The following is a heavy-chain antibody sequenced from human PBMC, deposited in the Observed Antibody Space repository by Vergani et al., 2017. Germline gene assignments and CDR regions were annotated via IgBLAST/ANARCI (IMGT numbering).Heavy chain of an antibody. D-gene: IGHD2-15*01. V-gene: IGHV3-23*01. CDR2: ISSDGGST. Sequence: EVQLLESGGGLVQPGGSLRLSCAASGFTFSTYAMTWVRQAPGKGLEWVSTISSDGGSTYYADSVNGRFTISRDNSKNMMSLQMNSLRVEDTAVYYCARGGKGIIMVVPSTHLWGQGTQVSVS. CDR3: ARGGKGIIMVVPSTHL. J-gene: IGHJ4*02. CDR1: GFTFSTYA.